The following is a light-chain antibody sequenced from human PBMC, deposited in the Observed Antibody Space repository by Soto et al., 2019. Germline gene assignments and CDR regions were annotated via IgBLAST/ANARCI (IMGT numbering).Light chain of an antibody. CDR1: QSVSYSS. Sequence: EIVLTQSPGTLSLSPGERATLSCRASQSVSYSSLAWYQQKPGQAPRLLIYGASSRATGIPDRFSGSGSGTDFTLTINRLEPEDFAVYYCQQYGSSAWTFGQGTKVDIK. CDR3: QQYGSSAWT. J-gene: IGKJ1*01. V-gene: IGKV3-20*01. CDR2: GAS.